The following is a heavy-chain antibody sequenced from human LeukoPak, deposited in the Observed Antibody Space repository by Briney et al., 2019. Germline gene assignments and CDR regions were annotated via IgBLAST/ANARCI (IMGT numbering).Heavy chain of an antibody. CDR3: ARHVAYDILTGYSYWYFDL. J-gene: IGHJ2*01. CDR2: IDYSGST. Sequence: PSETLSLTCTVSSGSISSNNHFWGWIRQPQGKGLEWIGNIDYSGSTDYNPSLKSRVTISVDTSKNQFSLKLGSVTAADTAVYYCARHVAYDILTGYSYWYFDLWGRGTLVTVSS. V-gene: IGHV4-39*01. CDR1: SGSISSNNHF. D-gene: IGHD3-9*01.